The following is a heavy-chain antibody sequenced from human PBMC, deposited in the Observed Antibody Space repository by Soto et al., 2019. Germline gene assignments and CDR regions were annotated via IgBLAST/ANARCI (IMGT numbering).Heavy chain of an antibody. CDR2: IYNSGSTM. D-gene: IGHD1-1*01. V-gene: IGHV3-48*03. Sequence: EVQLVESGGGLVQPGGSLRLSCAASGFTFSAFEMNWTRQAPGKGLEWLSYIYNSGSTMTYADSVKGRFAISRDNAKNSLYLQMYSLRAEDTAVYYCARESGGTGLDVWGQGTTVTVSS. CDR3: ARESGGTGLDV. J-gene: IGHJ6*02. CDR1: GFTFSAFE.